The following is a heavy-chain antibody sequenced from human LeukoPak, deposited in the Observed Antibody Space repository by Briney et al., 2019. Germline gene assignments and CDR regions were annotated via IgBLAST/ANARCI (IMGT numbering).Heavy chain of an antibody. V-gene: IGHV1-18*01. CDR2: ISAYNGNT. J-gene: IGHJ4*02. CDR1: GYTFTSYD. Sequence: ASVKVSCKASGYTFTSYDISWVRQAPGQGLEWMGWISAYNGNTNYAQKLQGRATMTTDTSTSTAYMELRSLRSDDTAVYYCARGPHCSGGSCYRYYFDYWGRGTLVTVSS. CDR3: ARGPHCSGGSCYRYYFDY. D-gene: IGHD2-15*01.